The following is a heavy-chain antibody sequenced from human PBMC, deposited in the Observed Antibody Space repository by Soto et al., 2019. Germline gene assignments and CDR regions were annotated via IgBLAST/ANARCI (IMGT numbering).Heavy chain of an antibody. Sequence: SVKVSCKASGGTFSSYTISWVRQAPGRGLEWMGRIIPILGIANYAQKFQGRVTITADKSTSTAYMELSSLRSEDTAVYYCARDCVSTSSYCPYGMDVWGQGTTVTVSS. CDR1: GGTFSSYT. D-gene: IGHD2-2*01. J-gene: IGHJ6*02. CDR3: ARDCVSTSSYCPYGMDV. V-gene: IGHV1-69*04. CDR2: IIPILGIA.